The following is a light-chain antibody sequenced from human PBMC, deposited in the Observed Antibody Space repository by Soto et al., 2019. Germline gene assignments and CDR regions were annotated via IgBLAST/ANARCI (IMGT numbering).Light chain of an antibody. Sequence: QSALTQPASVSGSPGQSITISCTGTSSDVGGYNYVSWYQQHPGKAPKLMIYEVSNRPSGVSNRFSGSKSGNTASLTISGRQAEDEAAYYCSSYTSSSTLDVFGTGTKLTVL. CDR2: EVS. CDR3: SSYTSSSTLDV. V-gene: IGLV2-14*01. J-gene: IGLJ1*01. CDR1: SSDVGGYNY.